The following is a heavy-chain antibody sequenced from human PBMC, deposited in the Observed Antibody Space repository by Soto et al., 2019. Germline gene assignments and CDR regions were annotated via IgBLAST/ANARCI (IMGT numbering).Heavy chain of an antibody. CDR3: AGGTDGKKVAY. CDR2: FYYTGST. CDR1: GGSVSSEHYY. J-gene: IGHJ4*02. V-gene: IGHV4-61*03. D-gene: IGHD5-12*01. Sequence: PSETLSLTCTVSGGSVSSEHYYWNWIRQPPGKGLEWIGYFYYTGSTNYNPSLESRLTMSVGMSKNHFSLKLSSVTAADTAVYYCAGGTDGKKVAYWGQGILVTVSS.